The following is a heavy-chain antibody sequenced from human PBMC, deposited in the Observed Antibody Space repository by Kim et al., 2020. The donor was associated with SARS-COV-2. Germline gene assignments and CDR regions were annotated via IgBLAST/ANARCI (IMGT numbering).Heavy chain of an antibody. CDR1: GITFDDYA. V-gene: IGHV3-9*01. J-gene: IGHJ5*02. Sequence: GGSLRLSCAASGITFDDYAMHWVRQAPGKGLEWVSGISWDSVNIAYADSVKGRFTISRDNAKNSLYLQMNSLKPEDTALYYCAKVRGRLWFGEFSTWGQG. CDR3: AKVRGRLWFGEFST. D-gene: IGHD3-10*01. CDR2: ISWDSVNI.